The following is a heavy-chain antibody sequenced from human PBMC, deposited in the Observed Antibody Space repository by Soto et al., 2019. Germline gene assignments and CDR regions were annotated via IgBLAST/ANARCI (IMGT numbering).Heavy chain of an antibody. Sequence: GGSLRLSCAASGFTFSYYSMHWVRQAPGKGLEWVAVISYDGSNKYYADSVKGRFIISRDNSKNRPYLQMNSLRAEDTAVYYCVKGPPLDYWGQGTLVTVSS. CDR3: VKGPPLDY. V-gene: IGHV3-30*18. CDR1: GFTFSYYS. J-gene: IGHJ4*02. CDR2: ISYDGSNK.